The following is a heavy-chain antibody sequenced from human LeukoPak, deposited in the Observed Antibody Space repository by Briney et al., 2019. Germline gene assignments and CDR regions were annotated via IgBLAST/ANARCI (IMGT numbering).Heavy chain of an antibody. J-gene: IGHJ4*02. CDR2: ITGGSSYT. CDR1: EFTFSTYT. D-gene: IGHD3-10*01. V-gene: IGHV3-21*01. Sequence: GGSLRLSCVASEFTFSTYTMNWVRQAPGKGLEWVSSITGGSSYTYYADSVKGRFTISRDDADKALYLQMDSLRAEDTAVCYCARNYYGSGSYYVEWGQGTLVTVSS. CDR3: ARNYYGSGSYYVE.